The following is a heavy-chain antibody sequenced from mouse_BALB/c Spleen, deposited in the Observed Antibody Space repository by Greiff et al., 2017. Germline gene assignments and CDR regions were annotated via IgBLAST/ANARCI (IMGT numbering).Heavy chain of an antibody. CDR2: IWAGGST. Sequence: VQVVESGPGLVAPSQSLSITCTVSGFSLTSYGVHWVRQPPGKGLEWLGVIWAGGSTNYNSALMSRLSISKDNSKSQVFLKMNSLQTDDTAMYYCASYYRYDDGYYYAMDYWGQGTSVTVSS. J-gene: IGHJ4*01. D-gene: IGHD2-14*01. CDR1: GFSLTSYG. CDR3: ASYYRYDDGYYYAMDY. V-gene: IGHV2-9*02.